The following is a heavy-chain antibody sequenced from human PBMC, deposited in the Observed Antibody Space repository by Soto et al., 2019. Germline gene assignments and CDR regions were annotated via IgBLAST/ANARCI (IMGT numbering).Heavy chain of an antibody. CDR1: GGTFNTYA. J-gene: IGHJ4*02. CDR2: ISPMFGAA. CDR3: AREVQVHTPAFVY. Sequence: QVQLVQSGAEMKKPGSSVKVSCQSSGGTFNTYAMNWVRQAPGQGPEWMGDISPMFGAANYAPKFQGRVTIAADESKATSYMQLSSLTSEDTALYFCAREVQVHTPAFVYWGQGTLVTLSS. V-gene: IGHV1-69*19. D-gene: IGHD2-2*02.